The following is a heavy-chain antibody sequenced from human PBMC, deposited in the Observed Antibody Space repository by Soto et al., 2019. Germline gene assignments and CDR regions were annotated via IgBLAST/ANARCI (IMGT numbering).Heavy chain of an antibody. CDR1: GYTLTELS. J-gene: IGHJ6*02. CDR2: FDPEDGET. CDR3: ATDLVATVVTPLRYGMDV. V-gene: IGHV1-24*01. D-gene: IGHD5-12*01. Sequence: ASVKVSCKVSGYTLTELSMHWVLQAPGKGLEWMGGFDPEDGETIYAQKFQGRVTMTEDTSTDTAYMELSSLRSEDTAVYYCATDLVATVVTPLRYGMDVWGQGXTVTVSS.